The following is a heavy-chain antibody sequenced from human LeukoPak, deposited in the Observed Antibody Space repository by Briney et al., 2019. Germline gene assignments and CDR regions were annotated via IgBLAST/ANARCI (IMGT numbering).Heavy chain of an antibody. CDR2: ISAYNGNT. J-gene: IGHJ4*02. D-gene: IGHD3-22*01. CDR3: ARDGPEKYYDSSGYYVY. CDR1: GYTFTSYG. V-gene: IGHV1-18*01. Sequence: ASVKVSCKASGYTFTSYGISWVRQAPGQGLEWMGWISAYNGNTNYAQKLQGRVTMTTDTSTSTAYMELRSLRSDDTAVYYCARDGPEKYYDSSGYYVYWGQGTLVTVSS.